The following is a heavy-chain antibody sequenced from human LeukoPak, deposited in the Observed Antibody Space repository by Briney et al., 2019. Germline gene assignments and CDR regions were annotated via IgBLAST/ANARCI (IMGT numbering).Heavy chain of an antibody. CDR2: IRYDGSNK. CDR3: AKGGRGYSGYDLDY. J-gene: IGHJ4*02. V-gene: IGHV3-30*02. Sequence: GGSLRLSCAAPGFTFSSYGMHWVRHAPGKGLEWVAFIRYDGSNKYYADSVKGRFTISRDNSKNTLYLQLNSLRAEDTAVYYCAKGGRGYSGYDLDYWGQGTLVTVSS. CDR1: GFTFSSYG. D-gene: IGHD5-12*01.